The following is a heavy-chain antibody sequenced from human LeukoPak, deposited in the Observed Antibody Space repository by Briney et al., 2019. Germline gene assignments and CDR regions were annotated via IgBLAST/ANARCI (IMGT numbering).Heavy chain of an antibody. J-gene: IGHJ4*02. CDR1: GFTFSSYW. CDR3: ARDFPHIVVVTAIYYFDY. V-gene: IGHV3-7*01. CDR2: IKQDGSEK. D-gene: IGHD2-21*02. Sequence: PGGSLRLSCAASGFTFSSYWMSWVRQALGKGLEWVANIKQDGSEKYYVDSVKGRFTISRDNAKNSLYLQMNSLRAEDTAVYYCARDFPHIVVVTAIYYFDYWGQGTLVTVSS.